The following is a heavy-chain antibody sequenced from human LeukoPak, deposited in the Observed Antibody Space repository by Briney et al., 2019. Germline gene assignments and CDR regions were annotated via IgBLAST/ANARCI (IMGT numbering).Heavy chain of an antibody. Sequence: PSETLSLTCAVSGYSISSGYYWGWIRQLPGKGLEWIGSIYHSGSTYYNPSLKSRVTISVDTSKNQFSLKLSSVTAADTAVYYCARAAEIAAAGTTWGQGTLVTVSS. D-gene: IGHD6-13*01. CDR1: GYSISSGYY. CDR3: ARAAEIAAAGTT. J-gene: IGHJ5*02. CDR2: IYHSGST. V-gene: IGHV4-38-2*01.